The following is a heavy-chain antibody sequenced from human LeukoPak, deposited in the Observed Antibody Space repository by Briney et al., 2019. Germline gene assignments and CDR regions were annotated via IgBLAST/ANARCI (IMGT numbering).Heavy chain of an antibody. Sequence: ASVKVSCKASGGAFRSNAINWVRQAPGQGLEWMGIINPSGGSTSYAQKFQGRVTMTRDTSTSTVYMELSSLRSEDTAVYYCARVGSSTWYESDYWGQGTLVTVSS. J-gene: IGHJ4*02. D-gene: IGHD6-13*01. CDR1: GGAFRSNA. V-gene: IGHV1-46*01. CDR3: ARVGSSTWYESDY. CDR2: INPSGGST.